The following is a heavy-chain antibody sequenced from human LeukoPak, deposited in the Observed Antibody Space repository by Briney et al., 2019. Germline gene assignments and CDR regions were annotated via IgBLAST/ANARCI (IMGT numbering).Heavy chain of an antibody. V-gene: IGHV3-30*04. CDR3: ARDLGITGDLVDV. CDR1: EFTFSSYA. D-gene: IGHD7-27*01. J-gene: IGHJ6*01. Sequence: GGSLRLSCAASEFTFSSYAMHWVRQAPGKGLEWVAVISYDGSNKFYADSVKGRFTISRDNSKNTLYLQINSLRADDTAVYYCARDLGITGDLVDVWGQGTTVTVSS. CDR2: ISYDGSNK.